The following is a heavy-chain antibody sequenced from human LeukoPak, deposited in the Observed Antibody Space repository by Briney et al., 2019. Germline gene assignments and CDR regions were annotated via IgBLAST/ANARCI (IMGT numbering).Heavy chain of an antibody. V-gene: IGHV3-9*01. CDR1: GFTFDDYA. Sequence: PGGSLRLSCAASGFTFDDYAMHWVRQAPGKGLEWVSGISWNSGSIGYADSVKGRFTISRDNAKNSLYLQMNSLRAEDTALYYCAKSHYDSSGYYSYDYWGQGTLVTVSS. J-gene: IGHJ4*02. CDR3: AKSHYDSSGYYSYDY. CDR2: ISWNSGSI. D-gene: IGHD3-22*01.